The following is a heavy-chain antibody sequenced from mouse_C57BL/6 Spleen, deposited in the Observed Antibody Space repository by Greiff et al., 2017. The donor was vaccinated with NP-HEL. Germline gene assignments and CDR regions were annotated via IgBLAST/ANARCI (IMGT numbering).Heavy chain of an antibody. V-gene: IGHV1-76*01. D-gene: IGHD1-1*01. CDR2: IYPGSGNT. J-gene: IGHJ4*01. CDR3: AREGYYAYYAMDY. Sequence: QVQLQQSGAELVRPGASVKLSCKASGYTFTDYYINWVKQRPGQGLEWIARIYPGSGNTYYNEKFKGTATLTAEKSSSTAYMQLSSLTSEDSAVYFCAREGYYAYYAMDYWGQGTSVTVSS. CDR1: GYTFTDYY.